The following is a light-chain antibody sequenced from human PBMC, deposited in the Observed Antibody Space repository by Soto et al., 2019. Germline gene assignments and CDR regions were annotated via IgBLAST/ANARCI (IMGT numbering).Light chain of an antibody. CDR2: SVS. J-gene: IGLJ1*01. Sequence: QSALTQPASVSGSPGQSITISCTGTSSDVGGYDYVSWYQQHPGTAPRLVIYSVSNRPSGVSYRFSGSKSGNTASLTISGLQADDEADYYCISYTVSRSYVFGPGTKVTVL. CDR3: ISYTVSRSYV. V-gene: IGLV2-14*01. CDR1: SSDVGGYDY.